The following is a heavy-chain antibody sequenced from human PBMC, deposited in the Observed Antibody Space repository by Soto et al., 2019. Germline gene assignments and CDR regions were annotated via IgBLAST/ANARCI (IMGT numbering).Heavy chain of an antibody. CDR1: GYTFSSYA. CDR2: TSAYNDNT. CDR3: ARGTGGNWAAFDI. Sequence: ASVKVSCKPSGYTFSSYAISWVRQAPGQGLEWMGWTSAYNDNTNYVQKLQGRVTMTTDTSTSTAYMELRSLRSDDTAVYYCARGTGGNWAAFDIWGQGTMVTVSS. D-gene: IGHD2-15*01. J-gene: IGHJ3*02. V-gene: IGHV1-18*01.